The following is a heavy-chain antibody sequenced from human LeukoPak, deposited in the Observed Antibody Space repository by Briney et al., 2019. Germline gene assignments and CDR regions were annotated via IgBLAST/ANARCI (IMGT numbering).Heavy chain of an antibody. V-gene: IGHV3-30-3*01. CDR2: ISYDGSSK. J-gene: IGHJ4*02. CDR3: ARDRGSSWYQSYTLDLDY. CDR1: GFTFSSYA. Sequence: GGSLRLSCAASGFTFSSYAMHWVRQAPGKGLEWVAVISYDGSSKYYADSVKGRFTISRDNSKNTLYLQMNSLRAEDTAVYYCARDRGSSWYQSYTLDLDYWGQGTLVTVSS. D-gene: IGHD6-13*01.